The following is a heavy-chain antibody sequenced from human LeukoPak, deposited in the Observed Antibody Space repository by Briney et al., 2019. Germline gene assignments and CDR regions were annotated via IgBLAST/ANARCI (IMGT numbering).Heavy chain of an antibody. CDR1: GGPISSYY. CDR3: ARDRGLMVYATPFDY. J-gene: IGHJ4*02. CDR2: IYTSGST. Sequence: SETLSLTCTVSGGPISSYYWSWIRQPAGKGLEWIGRIYTSGSTNYNPSLKSRVTMSVDTSKNQFSLKLSSVTAADTAVYYCARDRGLMVYATPFDYWGQGTLVTVSS. V-gene: IGHV4-4*07. D-gene: IGHD2-8*01.